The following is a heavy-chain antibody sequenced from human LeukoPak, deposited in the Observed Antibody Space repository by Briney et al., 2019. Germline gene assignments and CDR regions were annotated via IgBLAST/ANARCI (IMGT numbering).Heavy chain of an antibody. D-gene: IGHD3-22*01. CDR3: ARQFRDSSGYYSYYFDY. J-gene: IGHJ4*02. V-gene: IGHV5-51*01. CDR1: GYIFTTYW. Sequence: PGESLKISCEGSGYIFTTYWIGWVRQMPGRGLEWMGIIYPGGSDTRYSPSFQGQVTISADKSISTAYLQWSSLKASDTAMYYCARQFRDSSGYYSYYFDYWGQGTLVTVSS. CDR2: IYPGGSDT.